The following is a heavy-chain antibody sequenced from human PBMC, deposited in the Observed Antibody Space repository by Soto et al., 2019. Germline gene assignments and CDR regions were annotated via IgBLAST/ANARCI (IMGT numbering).Heavy chain of an antibody. J-gene: IGHJ5*02. Sequence: GGSLRFSCAASGFTFSSYAMHWVRQAPGKGLEWVAVISYDGSNKYYADSVKGRFTISRDNSKNTLYLQMNSLRAEDTAVYYCARDGWLGEVYAIRGNWFDPWGQGTLVTVSS. D-gene: IGHD2-8*01. V-gene: IGHV3-30-3*01. CDR2: ISYDGSNK. CDR3: ARDGWLGEVYAIRGNWFDP. CDR1: GFTFSSYA.